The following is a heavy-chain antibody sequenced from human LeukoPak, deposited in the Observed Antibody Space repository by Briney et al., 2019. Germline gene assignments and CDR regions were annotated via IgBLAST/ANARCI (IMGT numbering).Heavy chain of an antibody. J-gene: IGHJ6*03. D-gene: IGHD2-15*01. Sequence: GGSLRLSCAASGFTFDDYTMHWVRQAPGKGLEWVSLISWDGGSTYYADSVKGRFTISRDNSKNSLYLQMNSLRTEDTALYYCAKEGVVVAAGNYYYYMDVWGKGTTVTISS. CDR2: ISWDGGST. CDR3: AKEGVVVAAGNYYYYMDV. V-gene: IGHV3-43*01. CDR1: GFTFDDYT.